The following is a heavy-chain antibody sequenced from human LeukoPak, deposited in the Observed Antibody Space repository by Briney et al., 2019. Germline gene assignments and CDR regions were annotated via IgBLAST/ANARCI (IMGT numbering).Heavy chain of an antibody. CDR3: ARDGVVIVPAARLDDYYYHMDV. J-gene: IGHJ6*04. Sequence: ASVKVSCKPSGYTFSDYYVHWVRQAPGQGLEWMGWINPNTGDTKYPQKFQGRVTMTRDTSISTAYLELNNLRSDDTAVYYCARDGVVIVPAARLDDYYYHMDVWGEGTTVTVSS. CDR2: INPNTGDT. D-gene: IGHD2-2*01. V-gene: IGHV1-2*02. CDR1: GYTFSDYY.